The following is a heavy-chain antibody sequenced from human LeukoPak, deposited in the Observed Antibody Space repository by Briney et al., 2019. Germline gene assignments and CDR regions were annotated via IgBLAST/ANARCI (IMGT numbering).Heavy chain of an antibody. CDR1: GFTFSNYA. J-gene: IGHJ4*02. D-gene: IGHD6-19*01. CDR2: ITPDGSDR. CDR3: VPGGLAVSGIDY. Sequence: TGGSLRLSCAASGFTFSNYAMRWVRQAPGKGLEWVANITPDGSDRYYVDSLKGRVTISRDNTKSSLYLQLNSLRAEDTAVYYCVPGGLAVSGIDYWGQGALVTVSS. V-gene: IGHV3-7*01.